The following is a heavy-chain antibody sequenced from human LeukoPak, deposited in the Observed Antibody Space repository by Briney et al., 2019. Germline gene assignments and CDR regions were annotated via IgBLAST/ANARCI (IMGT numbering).Heavy chain of an antibody. Sequence: GGSLRLSCAASGFTFSSYAMHWVRQAPGKGLEWVAVISYDGSNKYYADSVKGRFTISRDNSKNTLYLLMNSLRAEDTAVYYCALTRGIAVAGSLYWGQGTLVTVSS. CDR1: GFTFSSYA. D-gene: IGHD6-19*01. CDR2: ISYDGSNK. CDR3: ALTRGIAVAGSLY. J-gene: IGHJ4*02. V-gene: IGHV3-30-3*01.